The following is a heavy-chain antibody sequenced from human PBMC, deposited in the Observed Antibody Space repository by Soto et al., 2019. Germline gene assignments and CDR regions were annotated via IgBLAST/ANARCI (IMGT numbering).Heavy chain of an antibody. CDR3: TGDVPSGY. CDR2: IARDGGTK. CDR1: GFTVSTYG. D-gene: IGHD2-8*02. V-gene: IGHV3-30*03. J-gene: IGHJ4*02. Sequence: QVQLVESGGGVVQPGRSLRLSCAVSGFTVSTYGMHWVRQAPGKGLEWVAVIARDGGTKDYADSVKGRFTLSGDNSRNTLFLEMNSLSGDDMSVYYCTGDVPSGYWGQGTLVIVFS.